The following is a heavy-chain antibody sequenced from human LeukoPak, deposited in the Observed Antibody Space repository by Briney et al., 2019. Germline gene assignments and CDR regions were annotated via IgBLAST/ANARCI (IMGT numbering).Heavy chain of an antibody. CDR1: GVSISSLY. J-gene: IGHJ4*02. Sequence: SETLSLTCTVSGVSISSLYWSWIRQPPGKGLEWIRYMYYSGSTNYNPSLKSRVTISGDTSKNQFSLKLSSVTAADTAVYYCARSYSTRHFYFDFWGRGALVTVSS. CDR2: MYYSGST. D-gene: IGHD2-2*01. V-gene: IGHV4-59*11. CDR3: ARSYSTRHFYFDF.